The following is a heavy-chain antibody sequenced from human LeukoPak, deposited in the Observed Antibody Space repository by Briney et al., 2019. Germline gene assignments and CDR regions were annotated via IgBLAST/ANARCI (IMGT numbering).Heavy chain of an antibody. CDR3: ARAPLEGSVYYYYYMDV. V-gene: IGHV1-2*02. J-gene: IGHJ6*03. CDR1: GYTFTSYG. CDR2: INPNSGGT. D-gene: IGHD3-3*01. Sequence: ASVKVSCKASGYTFTSYGISWVRQAPGQGLEWMGWINPNSGGTNYAQKFQGRVTMTRDTSISTAYMELSRLRSDDTAVYYCARAPLEGSVYYYYYMDVWGKGTTVTVSS.